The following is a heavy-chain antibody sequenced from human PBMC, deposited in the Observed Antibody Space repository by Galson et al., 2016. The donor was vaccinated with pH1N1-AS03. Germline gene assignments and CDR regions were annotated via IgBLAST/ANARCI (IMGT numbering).Heavy chain of an antibody. Sequence: SLRLSCAASGFTISNFGMLWVRQAPGQGPEWVAIISFDGTNKYYADSVKGRFSISRDNSKNTVYLQMNSLRVEDTAVYYCAREPWGSTQGEYWGQGTLVTVSS. CDR1: GFTISNFG. J-gene: IGHJ4*02. D-gene: IGHD3-16*01. CDR3: AREPWGSTQGEY. V-gene: IGHV3-30*03. CDR2: ISFDGTNK.